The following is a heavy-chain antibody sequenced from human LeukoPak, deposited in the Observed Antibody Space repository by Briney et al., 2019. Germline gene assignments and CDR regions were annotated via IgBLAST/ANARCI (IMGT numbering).Heavy chain of an antibody. CDR3: ARVLEYSYGYIRY. CDR1: GYAFTGYY. Sequence: ASVKVSCKASGYAFTGYYMHWVRQAPGQGLEWMGWINPNSGGTNYAQKFQGRVTMTRDTSISTAYMELSRLRSDDTAVYYCARVLEYSYGYIRYWGQGTLVTASS. D-gene: IGHD5-18*01. V-gene: IGHV1-2*02. J-gene: IGHJ4*02. CDR2: INPNSGGT.